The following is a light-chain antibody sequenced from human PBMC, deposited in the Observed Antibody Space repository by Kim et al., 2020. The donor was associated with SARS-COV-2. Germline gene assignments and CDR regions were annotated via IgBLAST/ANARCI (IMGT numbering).Light chain of an antibody. CDR3: SSCADSNNFVV. V-gene: IGLV2-8*01. J-gene: IGLJ2*01. CDR1: SSDVSGSNY. CDR2: SVN. Sequence: SVTTSSTATSSDVSGSNYVAWYQQHPGAAPKLLIYSVNKRPSGVPDRFSGSKSGNTASLAISGLQAEDEADYYCSSCADSNNFVVFGGGTKLTVL.